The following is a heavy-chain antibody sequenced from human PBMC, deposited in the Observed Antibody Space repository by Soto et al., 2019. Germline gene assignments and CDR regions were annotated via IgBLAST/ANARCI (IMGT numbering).Heavy chain of an antibody. D-gene: IGHD3-3*02. V-gene: IGHV3-33*01. CDR2: IWYDGSNK. Sequence: QVQLVESGGGVVQPGRSLRLSCAASGFTFSSYGMHWVRQAPGKGLEWVAVIWYDGSNKYYADSVKGRFTISRDNSKNTLYLQMNSLRAEDTAVYYCARGGIRYFLFAFDIWGQGTMVTVSS. CDR3: ARGGIRYFLFAFDI. CDR1: GFTFSSYG. J-gene: IGHJ3*02.